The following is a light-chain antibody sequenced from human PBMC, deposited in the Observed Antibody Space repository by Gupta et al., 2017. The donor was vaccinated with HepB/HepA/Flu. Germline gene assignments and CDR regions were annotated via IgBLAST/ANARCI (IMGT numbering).Light chain of an antibody. V-gene: IGKV4-1*01. J-gene: IGKJ2*04. CDR3: QQYYSPPMCS. CDR2: WAS. CDR1: QSVLNSSNNQDY. Sequence: DIVMTQSPDSLAVSLGERATIHCKSSQSVLNSSNNQDYLAWYQQKPGQPPRLLIFWASNRESAVPDRFGGSGSGTDFTLTISSLQAEDVAVYYCQQYYSPPMCSFGQGTKLEIK.